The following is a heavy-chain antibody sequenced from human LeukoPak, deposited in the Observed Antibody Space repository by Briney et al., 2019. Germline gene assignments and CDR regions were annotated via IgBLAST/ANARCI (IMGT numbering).Heavy chain of an antibody. V-gene: IGHV1-18*01. CDR2: ISTYNGNT. CDR3: AREGMYSSSLYYFDY. CDR1: GYTFTNYG. Sequence: ASVKVSCKASGYTFTNYGISWVRQAPGQGLEWMGWISTYNGNTNYEQRLQGRVTMTTDTSTSTAYMELRSLRSDDTAVYYCAREGMYSSSLYYFDYWGQGTLVTVSS. D-gene: IGHD6-6*01. J-gene: IGHJ4*02.